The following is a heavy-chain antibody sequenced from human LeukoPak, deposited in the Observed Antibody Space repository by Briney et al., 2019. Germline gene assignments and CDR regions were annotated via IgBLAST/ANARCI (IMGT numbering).Heavy chain of an antibody. CDR1: GGTFSSYA. D-gene: IGHD2-15*01. J-gene: IGHJ3*02. CDR3: ARDRNLGYCSGGSCYPLSAFDI. V-gene: IGHV1-69*04. Sequence: SVKVSCKASGGTFSSYAISWVRQAPGQGLEWMGRIIPILGIANYAQKFQGRVTITADKSTGTAYMELSSLRSEDTAVYYCARDRNLGYCSGGSCYPLSAFDIWGQGTMVTVSS. CDR2: IIPILGIA.